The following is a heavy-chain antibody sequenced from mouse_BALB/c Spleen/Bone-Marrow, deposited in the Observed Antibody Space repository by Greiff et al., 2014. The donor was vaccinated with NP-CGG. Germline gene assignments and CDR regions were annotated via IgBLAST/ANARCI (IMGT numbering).Heavy chain of an antibody. V-gene: IGHV1-37*01. Sequence: EVQLVESGPELVKPGASVKISCKASGYSFTGYFMNWVKQSHGKSLEWIGRINPYNGDTFYNQKFKGKATLTVDKSSSTAHMELLSLTSEDSAVYYCGRDYGGDYYAMDYWGQGTSVTVSS. CDR3: GRDYGGDYYAMDY. CDR2: INPYNGDT. D-gene: IGHD1-1*01. J-gene: IGHJ4*01. CDR1: GYSFTGYF.